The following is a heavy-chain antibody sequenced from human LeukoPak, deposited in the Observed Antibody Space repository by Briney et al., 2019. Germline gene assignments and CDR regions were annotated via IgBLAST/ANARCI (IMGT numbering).Heavy chain of an antibody. CDR1: GGTFSSYV. CDR3: ARVGIAAAYIWFDP. J-gene: IGHJ5*02. V-gene: IGHV1-69*04. Sequence: SVKVSCKASGGTFSSYVISWVRQAPGQGLEWMGRIIPILGIANYAQKFQGRVTITADKSTSTAYMELSSLRSEDTAVYYCARVGIAAAYIWFDPWGQGTLVTVSS. CDR2: IIPILGIA. D-gene: IGHD6-13*01.